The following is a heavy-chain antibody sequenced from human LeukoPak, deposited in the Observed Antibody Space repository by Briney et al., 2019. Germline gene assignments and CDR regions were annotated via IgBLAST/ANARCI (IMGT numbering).Heavy chain of an antibody. CDR3: ARARNYYDSSDYYYEGDAFDI. J-gene: IGHJ3*02. Sequence: ETLSLTCTVSGASISSYYWSWIRQSPGKGLEWIGYIYYSGSTNYNPSLKSRVTISVDTSKNQFSLKLSSVTAADTAVYYCARARNYYDSSDYYYEGDAFDIWGQGTMVTVSS. CDR1: GASISSYY. CDR2: IYYSGST. V-gene: IGHV4-59*01. D-gene: IGHD3-22*01.